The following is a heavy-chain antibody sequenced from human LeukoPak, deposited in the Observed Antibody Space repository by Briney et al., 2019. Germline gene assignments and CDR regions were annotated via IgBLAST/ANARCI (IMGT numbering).Heavy chain of an antibody. Sequence: GGSLRLSCAASGFTFSSYSMNWVRQAPGKGLEWVSSISSSSSYIYYADSVKGRFTISRDNAKNSLYLQMNSLRAEDTAVYYCASARDFWSDFDYWGQGTLVTVSS. J-gene: IGHJ4*02. CDR3: ASARDFWSDFDY. CDR2: ISSSSSYI. CDR1: GFTFSSYS. D-gene: IGHD3-3*01. V-gene: IGHV3-21*01.